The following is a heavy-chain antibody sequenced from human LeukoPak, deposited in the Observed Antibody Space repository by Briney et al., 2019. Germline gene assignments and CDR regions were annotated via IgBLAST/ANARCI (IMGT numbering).Heavy chain of an antibody. D-gene: IGHD3-22*01. Sequence: RTGGSLRLSCPASGFTFSSYSMDSVRQAPGKGLEWVSSISSSSSHIYYADSVKGRFTISRANAKNSLYLQMNSLRAEDTAVYYCARDWADYYDSSGYFRAFDIWGQGTMVTVSS. V-gene: IGHV3-21*01. CDR2: ISSSSSHI. CDR1: GFTFSSYS. J-gene: IGHJ3*02. CDR3: ARDWADYYDSSGYFRAFDI.